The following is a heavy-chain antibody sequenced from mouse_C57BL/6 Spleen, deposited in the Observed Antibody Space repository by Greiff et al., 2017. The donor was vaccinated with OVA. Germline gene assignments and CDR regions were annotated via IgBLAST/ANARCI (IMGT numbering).Heavy chain of an antibody. Sequence: EVKLQESGEGLVKPGGSLKLSCAASGFTFSSYAMSWVRQTPEKRLEWVAYISSGGDYIYYADTVKGRFTISRDNARNTLYLQMSSLKSEDTAMYYCTREGGSLYAMDYWGQGTSVTVSS. V-gene: IGHV5-9-1*02. CDR3: TREGGSLYAMDY. J-gene: IGHJ4*01. D-gene: IGHD1-1*02. CDR1: GFTFSSYA. CDR2: ISSGGDYI.